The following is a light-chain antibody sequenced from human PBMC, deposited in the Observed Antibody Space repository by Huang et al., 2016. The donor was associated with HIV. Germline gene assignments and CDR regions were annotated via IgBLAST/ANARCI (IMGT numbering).Light chain of an antibody. CDR1: QSVNNK. CDR3: QQYNNWPPWT. J-gene: IGKJ1*01. CDR2: DAS. V-gene: IGKV3-15*01. Sequence: EVVMTQSPVTLSVSPGERATLSCRASQSVNNKLAWFQQKPGQAPRLLIHDASIRATGIPDRCRGSGSGTEFTRTISSLQSEDFAVYYCQQYNNWPPWTFGQGTKVEIK.